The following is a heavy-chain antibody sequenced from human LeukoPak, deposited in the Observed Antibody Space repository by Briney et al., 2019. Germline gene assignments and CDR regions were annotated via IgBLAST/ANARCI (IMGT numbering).Heavy chain of an antibody. CDR2: IGTAGDT. V-gene: IGHV3-13*04. J-gene: IGHJ1*01. CDR3: AKGEQWLVPYFQH. CDR1: GFTFGGYD. D-gene: IGHD6-19*01. Sequence: GGSLRLSCAASGFTFGGYDMHWVRQATGKGLEWVSAIGTAGDTYYPGSVKGRFTISRENAKNTQYLQMNSLRAEDTAVYYCAKGEQWLVPYFQHWGQGTLVTVSS.